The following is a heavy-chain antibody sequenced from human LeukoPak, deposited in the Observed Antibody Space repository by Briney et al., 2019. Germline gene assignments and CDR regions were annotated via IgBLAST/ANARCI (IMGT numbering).Heavy chain of an antibody. D-gene: IGHD3-9*01. V-gene: IGHV4-59*12. CDR1: GGSISSYY. CDR3: ARGGRDYDILTGYYDDAFDI. CDR2: IYHSGST. Sequence: SETLSLTCTVSGGSISSYYWSWIRQPPGKGLEWIGEIYHSGSTNYNPSLKSRVTISVDKSKNQFSLKLSSVTAADTAVYYCARGGRDYDILTGYYDDAFDIWGQGTMVTVSS. J-gene: IGHJ3*02.